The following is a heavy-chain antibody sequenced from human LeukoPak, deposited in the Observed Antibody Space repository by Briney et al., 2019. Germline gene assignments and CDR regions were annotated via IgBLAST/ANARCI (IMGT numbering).Heavy chain of an antibody. CDR2: ISSSGSTI. V-gene: IGHV3-48*04. CDR3: ARLVYNYYGMDV. Sequence: GGSLRLSCAASGFTFSSYGMHWIRQAPGKGLEWVSYISSSGSTIYYADSVKGRFTISRDNAKNSLYLQMNSLRAEDTAVYYCARLVYNYYGMDVWGQGTTVTVSS. CDR1: GFTFSSYG. D-gene: IGHD2-2*01. J-gene: IGHJ6*02.